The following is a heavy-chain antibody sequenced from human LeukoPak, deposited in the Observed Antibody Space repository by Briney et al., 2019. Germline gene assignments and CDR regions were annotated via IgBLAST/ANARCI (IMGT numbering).Heavy chain of an antibody. CDR1: GYTFTSYG. CDR2: ISAYNGNT. D-gene: IGHD3-10*01. V-gene: IGHV1-18*01. Sequence: ASVKVSCKASGYTFTSYGISWVRQAPGQGLEWMRWISAYNGNTNYAQKLQGRVTMTTDTSTSTAYMELRSLRSDDTAVYYCARSNYGSGSYYAFDYWGQGTLVTVSS. CDR3: ARSNYGSGSYYAFDY. J-gene: IGHJ4*02.